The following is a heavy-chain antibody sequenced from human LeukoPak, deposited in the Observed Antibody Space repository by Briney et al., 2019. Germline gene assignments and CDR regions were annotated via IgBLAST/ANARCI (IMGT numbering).Heavy chain of an antibody. D-gene: IGHD3-10*01. V-gene: IGHV3-23*01. J-gene: IGHJ4*02. CDR1: RFSLTNYG. CDR2: ITSRGDVA. Sequence: GGSLRLSCVASRFSLTNYGMAWVRQAPGGGLEWVATITSRGDVAYYADSVDGRFTLSRDHSKNILYLKMDSLRAEDTALYYCAKGNSVVRATSFDSWGQGTLVTVSS. CDR3: AKGNSVVRATSFDS.